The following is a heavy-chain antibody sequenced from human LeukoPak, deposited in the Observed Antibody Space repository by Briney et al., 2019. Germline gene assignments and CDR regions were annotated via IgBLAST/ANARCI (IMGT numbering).Heavy chain of an antibody. CDR2: TNYRSKWYT. D-gene: IGHD1-1*01. CDR3: ARSTGPIDY. V-gene: IGHV6-1*01. J-gene: IGHJ4*02. Sequence: SQTLSLTCAISGDSVSSNSAAWNWIRQSPSRGLEWLGRTNYRSKWYTYYAVSVKSRISINRDTSKNQISLQLNSVTPEDTAVYYCARSTGPIDYWGQGTLVTVSS. CDR1: GDSVSSNSAA.